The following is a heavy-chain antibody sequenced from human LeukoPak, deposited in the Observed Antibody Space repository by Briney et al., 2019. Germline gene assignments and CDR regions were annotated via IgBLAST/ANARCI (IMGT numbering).Heavy chain of an antibody. Sequence: SETLSLTCTVSGGSISSYYWSWIRQPPGKGLEWIGYIYYSGSTNYNPSLKSRVTISVDTSKNQFSLKLSSVTAADTAVYYCARLATRITMVRGVTRSWFDPWGQGTLVTVSS. CDR1: GGSISSYY. CDR2: IYYSGST. J-gene: IGHJ5*02. CDR3: ARLATRITMVRGVTRSWFDP. D-gene: IGHD3-10*01. V-gene: IGHV4-59*08.